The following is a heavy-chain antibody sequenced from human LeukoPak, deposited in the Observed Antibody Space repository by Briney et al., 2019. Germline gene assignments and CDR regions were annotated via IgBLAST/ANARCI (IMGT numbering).Heavy chain of an antibody. CDR2: SGSDGNT. CDR1: GFTFSNYA. CDR3: ASMGATWQFTS. Sequence: GRSLRLSCAASGFTFSNYAMSWVRQAPGKGLEWVSASGSDGNTYYADSVKGRFTISRDNSKNTLYLQMNSLRAEDTAVYYCASMGATWQFTSWGQGTLVTVSS. J-gene: IGHJ5*02. V-gene: IGHV3-23*01. D-gene: IGHD1-26*01.